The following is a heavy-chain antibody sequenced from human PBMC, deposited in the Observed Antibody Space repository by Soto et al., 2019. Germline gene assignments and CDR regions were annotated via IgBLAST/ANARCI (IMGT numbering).Heavy chain of an antibody. CDR2: IYYSGDT. V-gene: IGHV4-59*01. Sequence: SETLSLTCTVSGGSMSTFYWSWIRQPPGKRLEWIGYIYYSGDTNYNPSLKSRVTISVDTSKNQFSLKLTSVTAADTAVYFCARGGWYVDYWGQGTLVTVSS. D-gene: IGHD6-19*01. CDR3: ARGGWYVDY. CDR1: GGSMSTFY. J-gene: IGHJ4*02.